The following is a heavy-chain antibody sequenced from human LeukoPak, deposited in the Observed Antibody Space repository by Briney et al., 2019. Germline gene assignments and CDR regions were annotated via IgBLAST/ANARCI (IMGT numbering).Heavy chain of an antibody. D-gene: IGHD3-22*01. Sequence: ASVKVSCKXSGYTFTSYYMHWVRQAPGQGLEGMGIINPSGGSTSYAQKFQGRVTMTRDTSTSTVYMELSSLRSEDTAVYYCARELGTYYDSSGYSFDYWGQGTLVTVSS. CDR3: ARELGTYYDSSGYSFDY. CDR2: INPSGGST. V-gene: IGHV1-46*01. J-gene: IGHJ4*02. CDR1: GYTFTSYY.